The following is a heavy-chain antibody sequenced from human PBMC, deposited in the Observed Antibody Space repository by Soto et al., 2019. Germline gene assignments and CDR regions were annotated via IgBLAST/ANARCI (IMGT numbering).Heavy chain of an antibody. Sequence: ASVKVSCKASGYTCTSYYIHWVRQAPGQGLEWMGMINPSGGSTDYAQNFQGRVTMTRDPSTSTVYMELSSLRSDDTAVYYCAKDRGRATAVEYYYYGMDVWGQGNTVTVSS. CDR3: AKDRGRATAVEYYYYGMDV. CDR2: INPSGGST. CDR1: GYTCTSYY. J-gene: IGHJ6*02. V-gene: IGHV1-46*01. D-gene: IGHD5-18*01.